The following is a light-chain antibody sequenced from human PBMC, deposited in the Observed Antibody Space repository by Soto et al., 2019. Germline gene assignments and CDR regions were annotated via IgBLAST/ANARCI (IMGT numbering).Light chain of an antibody. CDR2: DVT. V-gene: IGLV2-14*01. CDR1: SSDVGAYNY. J-gene: IGLJ2*01. Sequence: QSALAQPASVSGSPGQSITISCTGTSSDVGAYNYVSWYHQHHPGKAPELIIYDVTDRPSGVSARFSGSKSGNTASLTTSGLQAEDEGDYYCSSYTAIKTVIFGGGTKVTVL. CDR3: SSYTAIKTVI.